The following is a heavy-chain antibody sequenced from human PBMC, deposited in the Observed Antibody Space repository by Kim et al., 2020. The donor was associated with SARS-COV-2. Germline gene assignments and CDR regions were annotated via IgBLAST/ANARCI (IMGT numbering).Heavy chain of an antibody. CDR3: ARDVGGIAAAGTYGMDV. V-gene: IGHV3-21*01. J-gene: IGHJ6*02. Sequence: GGSLRLSCAASGFTFSSYSMNWVRQAPGKGLEWVSSISSSSSYIYYADSVKGRFTISRDNAKNSLYLQMNSLRAEDTAVYYCARDVGGIAAAGTYGMDVWGQGTTVTASS. CDR1: GFTFSSYS. CDR2: ISSSSSYI. D-gene: IGHD6-13*01.